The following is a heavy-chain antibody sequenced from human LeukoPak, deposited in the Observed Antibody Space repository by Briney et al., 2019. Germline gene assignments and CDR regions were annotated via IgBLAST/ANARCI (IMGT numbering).Heavy chain of an antibody. J-gene: IGHJ4*02. Sequence: HSGGSLRLSCAASGFTFNNDPMSWLRQAPGKGLEWVSAISGSGISTYYADSVKGRFTISRDKSKNTLYLQINSLRAGDTYVYSCAKSKFATSGYDGGLACWGQRTLVTVSS. V-gene: IGHV3-23*01. D-gene: IGHD5-12*01. CDR1: GFTFNNDP. CDR2: ISGSGIST. CDR3: AKSKFATSGYDGGLAC.